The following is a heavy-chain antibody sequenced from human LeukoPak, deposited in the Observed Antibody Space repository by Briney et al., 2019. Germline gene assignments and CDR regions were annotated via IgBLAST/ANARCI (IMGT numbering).Heavy chain of an antibody. Sequence: SETLSLTCKVSGDSVSSDSYYWSWIRQPPGKGLEWIGEINHSGTTNYNPSLRSRVSLSVDTSKNQFSLKLSSVTAADTAVYYCARGTSPFYFDYWGQGTLVTVSS. CDR2: INHSGTT. CDR1: GDSVSSDSYY. V-gene: IGHV4-39*07. J-gene: IGHJ4*02. D-gene: IGHD1/OR15-1a*01. CDR3: ARGTSPFYFDY.